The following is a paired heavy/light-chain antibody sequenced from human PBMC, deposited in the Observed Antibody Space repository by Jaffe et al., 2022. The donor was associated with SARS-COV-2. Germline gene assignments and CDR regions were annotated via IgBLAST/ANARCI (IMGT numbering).Light chain of an antibody. CDR3: AAWDDSLSGHVV. CDR1: SSNIGSKT. CDR2: NTN. Sequence: QSVLTQPPSASGTPGQRVTISCSGSSSNIGSKTVNWYQQFPGTAPKLLIYNTNQRPSGVPDRFSGSKSGTSASLAISGLQSEDEADYYCAAWDDSLSGHVVFGGGTKLTVL. V-gene: IGLV1-44*01. J-gene: IGLJ2*01.
Heavy chain of an antibody. CDR1: GTSFSDYY. V-gene: IGHV4-34*01. D-gene: IGHD6-13*01. CDR2: INHSGGT. Sequence: QVQLQQWGAGVLKPSETLSLTCVVYGTSFSDYYWSWIRQPPGKGLEWIGEINHSGGTNYNPSLTSRVTISVDTSKNQFSLRLSSVTAADTAVYYCASLSYSSRPDYYDYYYLDVWGRGTTVTVSS. J-gene: IGHJ6*03. CDR3: ASLSYSSRPDYYDYYYLDV.